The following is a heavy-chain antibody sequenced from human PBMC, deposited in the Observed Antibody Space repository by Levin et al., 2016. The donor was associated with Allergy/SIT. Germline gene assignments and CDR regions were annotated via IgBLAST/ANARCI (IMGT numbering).Heavy chain of an antibody. J-gene: IGHJ6*02. CDR3: ARESTGDTAMVSYLYYYYYYGMDV. CDR2: ISSSSSYT. Sequence: WIRQPPGKGLEWVSYISSSSSYTNYADSVKGRFTISRDNAKNSLYLQMNSLRAEDTAVYYCARESTGDTAMVSYLYYYYYYGMDVWGQGTTVTVSS. D-gene: IGHD5-18*01. V-gene: IGHV3-11*06.